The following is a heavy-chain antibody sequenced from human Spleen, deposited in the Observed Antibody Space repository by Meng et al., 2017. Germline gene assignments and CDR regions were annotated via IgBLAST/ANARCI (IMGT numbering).Heavy chain of an antibody. Sequence: GESLMISCSASGYTFSNAWMTWVRQAPGQGLEWIGRMKSNVDGGTVDYAAAVKGRFFISRDDSENTFYLQMNSLNTEDTAVYYCSGQVDYWGHGTLVTVSS. CDR1: GYTFSNAW. CDR2: MKSNVDGGTV. J-gene: IGHJ4*01. CDR3: SGQVDY. V-gene: IGHV3-15*01.